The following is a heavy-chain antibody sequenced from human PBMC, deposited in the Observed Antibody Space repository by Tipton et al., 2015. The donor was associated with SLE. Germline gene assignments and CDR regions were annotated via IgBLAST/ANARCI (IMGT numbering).Heavy chain of an antibody. CDR1: GVSITSDYW. CDR2: VFHGGST. V-gene: IGHV4-4*02. J-gene: IGHJ2*01. CDR3: ARGRWYFDL. Sequence: SLRLSCSVSGVSITSDYWWSWVRQSPGGGLEWIGDVFHGGSTYYNPSLKSRVTISVDTSKNQFSLKLSSVTAADTAVYYCARGRWYFDLWGRGTLVTVSS.